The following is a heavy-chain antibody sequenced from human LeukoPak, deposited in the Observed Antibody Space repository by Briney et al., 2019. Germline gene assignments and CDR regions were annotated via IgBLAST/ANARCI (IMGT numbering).Heavy chain of an antibody. CDR2: ISYDGSNK. CDR3: ARDQIIAYGGLAV. J-gene: IGHJ6*04. D-gene: IGHD4-23*01. Sequence: QTGGSLRLSCAASGFTFSSYAMHWVRQAPGKGLEWVAVISYDGSNKYYADSVKGRFTISRDNSKNTLYLQMNSLRAEDTAVYYCARDQIIAYGGLAVWGKGTRSPSPQ. V-gene: IGHV3-30-3*01. CDR1: GFTFSSYA.